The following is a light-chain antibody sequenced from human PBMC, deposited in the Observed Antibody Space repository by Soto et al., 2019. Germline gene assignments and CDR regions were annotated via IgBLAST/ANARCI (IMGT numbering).Light chain of an antibody. Sequence: QSVLTQPASVSGSPGQWITISCTGTSSDVGGYNYVSWYQQQPGKAPTLMIYDVSNRPSGVSNRFSGSKSGNTATLTISGLQAEYEADYYCSSHTSRSTLIFGGGTKVTVL. J-gene: IGLJ2*01. CDR2: DVS. CDR1: SSDVGGYNY. CDR3: SSHTSRSTLI. V-gene: IGLV2-14*03.